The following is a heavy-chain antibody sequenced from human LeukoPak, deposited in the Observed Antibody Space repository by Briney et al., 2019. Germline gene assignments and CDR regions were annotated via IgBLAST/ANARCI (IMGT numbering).Heavy chain of an antibody. CDR2: VYYSGST. Sequence: SETLSLTCTVSGGSISSSSYYWGWIRQPPGKGLEWIGTVYYSGSTYYNPSLKSRVTISVDTSKNQFSLKLSSVTAADTAVYYCARSRSGRGYGAFDIWGQGTMVTVSS. CDR3: ARSRSGRGYGAFDI. CDR1: GGSISSSSYY. V-gene: IGHV4-39*01. D-gene: IGHD2-15*01. J-gene: IGHJ3*02.